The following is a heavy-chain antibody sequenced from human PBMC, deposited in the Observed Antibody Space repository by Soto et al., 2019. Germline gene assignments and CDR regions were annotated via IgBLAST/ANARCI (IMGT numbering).Heavy chain of an antibody. Sequence: SETLSLTCTVSGGSVSSGSYYWSWIRQPPGKGLEWIGYIYYSGSTNYNPSLKSRVTISVDTSKNQFSLKLSSVTAADTAVYYRARGEGYETKAHPQYYYYYYGMDVWGQGTTVTVSS. CDR3: ARGEGYETKAHPQYYYYYYGMDV. V-gene: IGHV4-61*01. J-gene: IGHJ6*02. D-gene: IGHD2-2*01. CDR1: GGSVSSGSYY. CDR2: IYYSGST.